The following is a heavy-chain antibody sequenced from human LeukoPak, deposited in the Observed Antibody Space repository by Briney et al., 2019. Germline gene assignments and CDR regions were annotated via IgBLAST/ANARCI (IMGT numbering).Heavy chain of an antibody. D-gene: IGHD6-19*01. CDR3: AKLPGAVAGTLDFDY. CDR1: GFTFSSYG. V-gene: IGHV3-30*18. Sequence: GGSLRLSCAASGFTFSSYGMHWVRQAPGKGLEWVAVISYDGSNKYYADSVKGRFTISRDNSKNTLYLQMNSLRAEDTAVYYCAKLPGAVAGTLDFDYWGQGTLVTVSS. CDR2: ISYDGSNK. J-gene: IGHJ4*02.